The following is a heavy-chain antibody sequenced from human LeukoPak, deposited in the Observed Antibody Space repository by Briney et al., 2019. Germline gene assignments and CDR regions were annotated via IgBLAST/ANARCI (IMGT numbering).Heavy chain of an antibody. V-gene: IGHV3-74*01. CDR2: INPGGSSI. CDR1: GFTFSSYW. Sequence: GRSLRLSCAASGFTFSSYWMHWVRQVPGKGLVWVARINPGGSSITYADSVKGRFTISRDSAKDTLYLQMDSLRAEDTGVYYCARSNQADDYWGQGTLVTVSS. CDR3: ARSNQADDY. J-gene: IGHJ4*02. D-gene: IGHD1-14*01.